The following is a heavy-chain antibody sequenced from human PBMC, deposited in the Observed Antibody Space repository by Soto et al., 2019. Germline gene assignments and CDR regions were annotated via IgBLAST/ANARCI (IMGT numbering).Heavy chain of an antibody. D-gene: IGHD7-27*01. Sequence: PSETLSLTCTVSVGSISSGGYYWSWIRQHPGKGLEWIGYIYYSGSTYYNPSLKSRVTISVDTSKNQFSLKLSSVTAADTAVYYCASGGESTLFDPWGQGTLVTVSS. J-gene: IGHJ5*02. CDR3: ASGGESTLFDP. CDR1: VGSISSGGYY. CDR2: IYYSGST. V-gene: IGHV4-31*02.